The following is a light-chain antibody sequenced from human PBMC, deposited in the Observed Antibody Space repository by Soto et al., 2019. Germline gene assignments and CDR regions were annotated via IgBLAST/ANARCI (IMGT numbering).Light chain of an antibody. J-gene: IGKJ5*01. V-gene: IGKV3-20*01. CDR1: QSVGGSF. CDR3: KQYGSSQIT. CDR2: HTS. Sequence: ETVLTQSPGTLSLSPGERATLSCRASQSVGGSFLAWYQQRPGQAPRLPIYHTSYRATGIPDRFSGSGSGTDFTLTIRRLEPEDFAVYYCKQYGSSQITFGQGTRLEIK.